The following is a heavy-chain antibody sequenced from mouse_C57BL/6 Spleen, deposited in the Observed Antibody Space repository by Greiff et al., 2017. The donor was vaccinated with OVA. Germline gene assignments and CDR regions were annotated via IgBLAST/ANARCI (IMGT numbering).Heavy chain of an antibody. D-gene: IGHD1-1*01. CDR2: INPNNGGT. J-gene: IGHJ1*03. Sequence: VQLQQSGPELVKPGASVKIPCKASGYTFTDYNMDWVKQSHGKSLEWIGDINPNNGGTIYNQKFKGKATLTVDKSSSTAYMELRSLTSEDTAVYYCARDLYGSSPWYFDVWGTGTTVTVSS. V-gene: IGHV1-18*01. CDR1: GYTFTDYN. CDR3: ARDLYGSSPWYFDV.